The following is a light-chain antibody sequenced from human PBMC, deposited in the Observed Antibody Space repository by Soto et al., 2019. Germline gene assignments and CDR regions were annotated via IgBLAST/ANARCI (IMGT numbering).Light chain of an antibody. J-gene: IGLJ1*01. CDR3: SSYTSSSTRV. CDR1: SSDFGGYNY. Sequence: QSALTQPASVSGSPGQSITISCTGTSSDFGGYNYVSWYQQHPGKAPKLMIYDVSNRPSGVSNRFSGSKSGNTASLTISGLQAEDEADYYCSSYTSSSTRVFGTGTKLTVL. CDR2: DVS. V-gene: IGLV2-14*01.